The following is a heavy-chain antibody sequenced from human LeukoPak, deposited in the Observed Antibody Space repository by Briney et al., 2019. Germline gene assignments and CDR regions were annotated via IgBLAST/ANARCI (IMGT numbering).Heavy chain of an antibody. V-gene: IGHV3-7*01. D-gene: IGHD6-13*01. CDR3: ARCAVAAAGDY. CDR1: GLTFSSYW. J-gene: IGHJ4*02. CDR2: IKPDGSGK. Sequence: PGGSLRLSCAASGLTFSSYWMSWVGQAPGKGPEWVANIKPDGSGKYYVDSVKGRFTISRDNAENSLFLHMNSLRAEDTAVYYCARCAVAAAGDYWGRGTLVTVSS.